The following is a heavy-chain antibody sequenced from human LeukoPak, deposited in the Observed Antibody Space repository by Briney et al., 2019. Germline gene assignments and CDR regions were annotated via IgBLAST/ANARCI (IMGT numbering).Heavy chain of an antibody. D-gene: IGHD6-13*01. Sequence: ASVKVSCKASGGTFSSYAISWVRQAPGQGLEWMGGIIPIFGTANYAQKFQGRVTITRDTSASTAYMDLSSLTSEDTAVYYCAKYSSAWYWEYWGQGTLVTVSS. V-gene: IGHV1-69*05. CDR3: AKYSSAWYWEY. CDR1: GGTFSSYA. J-gene: IGHJ4*02. CDR2: IIPIFGTA.